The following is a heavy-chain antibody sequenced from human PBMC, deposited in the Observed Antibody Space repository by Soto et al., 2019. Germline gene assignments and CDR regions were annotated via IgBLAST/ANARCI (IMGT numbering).Heavy chain of an antibody. CDR1: GFIFSSYT. CDR3: ARAGLEPANAFDV. J-gene: IGHJ3*01. V-gene: IGHV3-21*06. D-gene: IGHD2-2*01. CDR2: ISGSGSYI. Sequence: VGSLRLSCTASGFIFSSYTINWVRQAPGRGLEWVSSISGSGSYIYIADSMKGRITISRDNAQNSVHLQMNSLRVEDTAVYYCARAGLEPANAFDVWGQGTKVTVSS.